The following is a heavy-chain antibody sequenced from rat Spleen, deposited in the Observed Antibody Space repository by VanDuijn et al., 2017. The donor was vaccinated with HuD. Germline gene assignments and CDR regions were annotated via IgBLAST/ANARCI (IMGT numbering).Heavy chain of an antibody. CDR1: GFTFSDYA. Sequence: EVQLVESGGGLVQPGRSLKFSCVASGFTFSDYAMAWVRQAPTKGLEWVATIRPSGGTTYYRDSVKGRFTVSRDNAKSSLYLQMDSLRSEDTATYYCTTVLQGHGFAYWGQGTLVTVSS. CDR3: TTVLQGHGFAY. D-gene: IGHD1-1*01. J-gene: IGHJ3*01. CDR2: IRPSGGTT. V-gene: IGHV5S23*01.